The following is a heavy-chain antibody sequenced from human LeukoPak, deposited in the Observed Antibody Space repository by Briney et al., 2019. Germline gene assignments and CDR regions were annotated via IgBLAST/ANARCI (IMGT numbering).Heavy chain of an antibody. CDR2: IYTSGST. D-gene: IGHD5-18*01. V-gene: IGHV4-4*07. Sequence: SETLSLTCTVSGGSISSYYWSWIRQPAGKGLEWIGRIYTSGSTNYNPSLKSRVTISVDTSKSQFSLRLSSVTAADTAIYYCARGVGRGYSSGYFDYWGRGTLVTVSS. CDR3: ARGVGRGYSSGYFDY. J-gene: IGHJ4*02. CDR1: GGSISSYY.